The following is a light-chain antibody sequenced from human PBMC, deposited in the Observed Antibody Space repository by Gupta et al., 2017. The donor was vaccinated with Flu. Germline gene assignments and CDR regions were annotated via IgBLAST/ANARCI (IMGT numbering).Light chain of an antibody. CDR3: SSYTGSSTWV. J-gene: IGLJ3*02. CDR1: SNDIGAYTY. V-gene: IGLV2-14*03. CDR2: DVS. Sequence: QSPLSPPAPVSGSPGHSHTLSCSTTSNDIGAYTYISWYQQHPGKAPKVIIYDVSNRPSGVSNRFSASKSGNTASLTISGLQAEDESDYYCSSYTGSSTWVFGGGTKLTVL.